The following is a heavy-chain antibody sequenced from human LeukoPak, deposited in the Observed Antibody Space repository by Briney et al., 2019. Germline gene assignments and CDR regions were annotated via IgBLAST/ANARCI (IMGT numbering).Heavy chain of an antibody. Sequence: ASVKVSCKASGYTFTGYYMHWVRQAPGQGLEWMGWINPNSGGTNYAQKFQGRVTMTRDTSISTAYMELSRLRSDDTAVYYCAREMLPYYDILTGYSLFDPWGQGTLVTVSS. CDR3: AREMLPYYDILTGYSLFDP. CDR1: GYTFTGYY. D-gene: IGHD3-9*01. CDR2: INPNSGGT. J-gene: IGHJ5*02. V-gene: IGHV1-2*02.